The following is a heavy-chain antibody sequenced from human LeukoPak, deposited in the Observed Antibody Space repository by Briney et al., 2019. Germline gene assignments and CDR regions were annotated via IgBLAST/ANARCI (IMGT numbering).Heavy chain of an antibody. V-gene: IGHV3-33*01. Sequence: GGSLRLSCAASGFPFSSYFMHWVRQAPGKGLEWLTIIKHDGINKYYADSVKGRFTVSRDNSKNTMYLQMNSLRAEDTAVYYCASRYSSGWYGAFDIWGQGTMVTVSS. CDR1: GFPFSSYF. D-gene: IGHD6-19*01. J-gene: IGHJ3*02. CDR2: IKHDGINK. CDR3: ASRYSSGWYGAFDI.